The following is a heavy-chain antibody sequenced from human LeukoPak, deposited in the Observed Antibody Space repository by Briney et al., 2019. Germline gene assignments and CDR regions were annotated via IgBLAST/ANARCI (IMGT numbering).Heavy chain of an antibody. CDR3: ARGTLL. Sequence: SETLSLTCAVYGGSFSGYYWSWIRPPPGKGLEWIGEINHSGSTNYNPSLKSRVTISVDTSKNQFSLKLSSVTAADTAVYYYARGTLLWGQGTLVTVST. V-gene: IGHV4-34*01. CDR2: INHSGST. CDR1: GGSFSGYY. J-gene: IGHJ4*02.